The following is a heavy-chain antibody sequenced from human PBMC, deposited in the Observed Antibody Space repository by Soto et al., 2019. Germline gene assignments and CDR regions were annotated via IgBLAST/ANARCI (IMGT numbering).Heavy chain of an antibody. CDR2: IYYSGST. J-gene: IGHJ4*02. Sequence: QLQLQESGPGLVKPSETLSLTCTVSGGSVKSNSYYWAWIRQPPGKGLEWVGSIYYSGSTYYNPSLKRQVTISVDTSNDQFSLKLSSVTAAETPVYYCARHVSLRAHNFWGQRTLVT. D-gene: IGHD3-3*02. V-gene: IGHV4-39*01. CDR3: ARHVSLRAHNF. CDR1: GGSVKSNSYY.